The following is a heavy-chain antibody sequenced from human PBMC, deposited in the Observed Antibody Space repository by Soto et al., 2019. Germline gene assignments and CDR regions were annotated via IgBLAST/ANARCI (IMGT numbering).Heavy chain of an antibody. D-gene: IGHD1-26*01. CDR3: ATSVGIGAAYFDY. V-gene: IGHV1-24*01. CDR2: FDPEDGET. J-gene: IGHJ4*02. Sequence: GASVKVSCKVSGYTLTELSMHWVRHAPGEGLEWMGGFDPEDGETIYAQKFQGRVTMTEDTSTDTAYMELSSLRSEDTAVYYCATSVGIGAAYFDYWGQGTLVTVSS. CDR1: GYTLTELS.